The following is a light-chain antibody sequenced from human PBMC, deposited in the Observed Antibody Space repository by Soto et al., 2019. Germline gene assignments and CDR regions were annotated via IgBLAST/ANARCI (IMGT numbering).Light chain of an antibody. V-gene: IGKV3-15*01. J-gene: IGKJ4*01. CDR3: QQYSDWPLT. CDR1: QTLYNN. CDR2: GAS. Sequence: EIVMTQSPATLSVSPGEIATLSCRASQTLYNNLAWYQQKLGQAPRLLIYGASARATDIPARFSGSGSGTEFTLTISGVQSEDFAIYYCQQYSDWPLTFGGGTKVEIK.